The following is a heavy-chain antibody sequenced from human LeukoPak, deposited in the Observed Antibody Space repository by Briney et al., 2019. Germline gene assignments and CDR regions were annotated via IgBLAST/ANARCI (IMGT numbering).Heavy chain of an antibody. CDR2: INPNSGTT. Sequence: ASVKVSCKASGYTFTAYFIHWVRLAPGQGLEWMGWINPNSGTTNYAQMFQGRVTLTRDTSITTAYMDLSGLRSDDTAVYYCARGDPWDYWGQGTLVTVSS. CDR3: ARGDPWDY. CDR1: GYTFTAYF. D-gene: IGHD1-26*01. J-gene: IGHJ4*02. V-gene: IGHV1-2*02.